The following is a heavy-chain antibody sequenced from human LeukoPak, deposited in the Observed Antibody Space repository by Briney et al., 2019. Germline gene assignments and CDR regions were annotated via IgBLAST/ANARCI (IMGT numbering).Heavy chain of an antibody. CDR2: ISAYNGNT. V-gene: IGHV1-18*01. CDR3: ARVVDIVATTYFDY. CDR1: GCTFTRYG. D-gene: IGHD5-12*01. Sequence: ASVKVSCKASGCTFTRYGISCVRQAPGQGLEWMGWISAYNGNTDYAQKLQGRVTMTTDTSTSTAYMELSSLKGDETAVYYCARVVDIVATTYFDYWGQGTLVTVSS. J-gene: IGHJ4*02.